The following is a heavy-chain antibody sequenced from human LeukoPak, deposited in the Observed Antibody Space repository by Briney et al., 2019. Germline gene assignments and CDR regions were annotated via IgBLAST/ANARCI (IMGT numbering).Heavy chain of an antibody. CDR3: ARDDYYDSSGYRNAFDI. J-gene: IGHJ3*02. CDR2: FYTSGST. CDR1: GGSIRSYY. D-gene: IGHD3-22*01. V-gene: IGHV4-4*07. Sequence: PSETLSLTCSVSGGSIRSYYWSWIRQPAGKGLEWIGRFYTSGSTNYNPSPKSRVTMSVDTSKNQLSLKLSSVTAADTAVYFCARDDYYDSSGYRNAFDIWGQGTVVTVSS.